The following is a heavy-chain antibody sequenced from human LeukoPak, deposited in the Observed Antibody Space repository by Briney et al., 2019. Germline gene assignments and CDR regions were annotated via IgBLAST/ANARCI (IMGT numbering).Heavy chain of an antibody. CDR2: INPNSGGT. CDR3: ARSGTGTTFYYYYMDV. Sequence: ASVKVSCKASGYTFTGYYMHWVRQAPGQGLEWMGWINPNSGGTNYAQKFQGRVTMTRDTSISTAYMELSRLRSDDTAVYYCARSGTGTTFYYYYMDVWGKGTTVTVSS. D-gene: IGHD1-7*01. J-gene: IGHJ6*03. CDR1: GYTFTGYY. V-gene: IGHV1-2*02.